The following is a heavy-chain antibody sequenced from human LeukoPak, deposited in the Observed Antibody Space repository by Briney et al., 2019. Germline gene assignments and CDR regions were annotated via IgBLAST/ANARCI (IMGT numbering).Heavy chain of an antibody. CDR3: ARDLTHRRNYDNSGYQIVPAF. Sequence: VASVKFSCKASGYTFTSYYMHWVRQAPGQGLEWMGIINPSGGSTSYAQKFQGRVTMTRDTSTSTVYMELSSLRSEDTAVYYCARDLTHRRNYDNSGYQIVPAFWGQGTLVTVSS. D-gene: IGHD3-22*01. V-gene: IGHV1-46*01. J-gene: IGHJ4*02. CDR1: GYTFTSYY. CDR2: INPSGGST.